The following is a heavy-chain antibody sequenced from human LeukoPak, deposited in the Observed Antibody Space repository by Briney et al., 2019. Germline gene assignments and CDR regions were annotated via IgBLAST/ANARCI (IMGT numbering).Heavy chain of an antibody. J-gene: IGHJ4*02. CDR2: MNPNSGST. D-gene: IGHD5-12*01. Sequence: ASVKVSCKASGYTFTSYDINWVRQATGQGLEWMGWMNPNSGSTGYAQKFQGRVTITRNTSISTAHMELSGLRSEDTAVYYCARGRSTGYPYYFEYWGQGALVTVSS. V-gene: IGHV1-8*03. CDR3: ARGRSTGYPYYFEY. CDR1: GYTFTSYD.